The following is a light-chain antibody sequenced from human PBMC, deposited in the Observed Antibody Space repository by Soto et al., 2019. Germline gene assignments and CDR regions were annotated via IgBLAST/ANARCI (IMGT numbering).Light chain of an antibody. J-gene: IGKJ2*01. V-gene: IGKV3-20*01. CDR2: GAS. CDR3: QQYGSSPLYT. CDR1: QSVSSSY. Sequence: EIVLTQSPGPLSLSPGERATLSCRASQSVSSSYLAWYQQKPGQAPRLLIYGASSRATGIPDRFSGSGSGTDFTLTISRLEPEEFAVYYCQQYGSSPLYTFGQGTKLEIK.